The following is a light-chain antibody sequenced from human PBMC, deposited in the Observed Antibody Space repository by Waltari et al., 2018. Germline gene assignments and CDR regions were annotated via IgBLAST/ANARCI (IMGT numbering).Light chain of an antibody. CDR1: QAYSCW. CDR3: QQYWT. CDR2: GGS. J-gene: IGKJ1*01. Sequence: DIQMTQSPSTLSASIGDRVTITCRGSQAYSCWLAWYQQKPGKAPRLLIFGGSALESGVPSRFSGSGSGTEFNLTINSLQPDDFATYYCQQYWTFGQGTKVEIK. V-gene: IGKV1-5*01.